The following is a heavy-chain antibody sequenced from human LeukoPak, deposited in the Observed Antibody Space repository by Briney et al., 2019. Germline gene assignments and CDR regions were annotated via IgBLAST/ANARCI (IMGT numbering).Heavy chain of an antibody. CDR3: ARFAIVRDLATYSCIDP. CDR2: VFHTGIT. CDR1: GFSSSTSYY. V-gene: IGHV4-38-2*01. Sequence: SETLSLTCVVSGFSSSTSYYWGWIRQPPGKRLEWIGVVFHTGITYYNTSLQSRVTISIDTSKRHFSLQLTSVTAADTAVYFCARFAIVRDLATYSCIDPWGQGTLVTVSS. D-gene: IGHD3-10*01. J-gene: IGHJ5*02.